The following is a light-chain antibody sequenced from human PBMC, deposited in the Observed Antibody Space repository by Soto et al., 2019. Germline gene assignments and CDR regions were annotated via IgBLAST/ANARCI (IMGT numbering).Light chain of an antibody. Sequence: DIQMPQSPSSLSASVGDRVTITCRASQSIRSYLNWYQQKPGKAPKLLIYAASSLQSGVPSRFSGSGSGTDFTLTISSLQPEDFATYYGQQSYSTPHTFGQGTKLEIK. CDR1: QSIRSY. V-gene: IGKV1-39*01. J-gene: IGKJ2*01. CDR2: AAS. CDR3: QQSYSTPHT.